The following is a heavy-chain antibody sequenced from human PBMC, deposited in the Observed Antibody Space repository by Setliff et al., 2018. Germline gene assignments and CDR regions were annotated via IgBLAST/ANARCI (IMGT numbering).Heavy chain of an antibody. D-gene: IGHD6-13*01. CDR1: GNTFSNYW. J-gene: IGHJ3*01. CDR2: IYAGDSDT. CDR3: ARLGSSSWYNDVFDF. Sequence: GESLKISCKGSGNTFSNYWVGWVRQMPGKGLEWMGVIYAGDSDTRYSPSFQGQVTFSADKSISTAYLQWSTLKALDTAMYYCARLGSSSWYNDVFDFWGPGTMVTVSS. V-gene: IGHV5-51*01.